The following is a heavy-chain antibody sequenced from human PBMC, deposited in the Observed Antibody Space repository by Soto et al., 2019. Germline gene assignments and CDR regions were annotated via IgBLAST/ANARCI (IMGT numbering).Heavy chain of an antibody. D-gene: IGHD3-10*01. CDR2: ISAYNGNT. V-gene: IGHV1-18*01. Sequence: QVQLVQSGAEVKKPGASVKVSCKASGYTFTSYGISWVRQAPGQGLEWMGWISAYNGNTNYAQKLQGRVTMTTDTSTSTAYMELRSLRSDDTAVYYCATTSRGYYGSGSYSFANWFDPWGQGTMVTVSS. CDR1: GYTFTSYG. CDR3: ATTSRGYYGSGSYSFANWFDP. J-gene: IGHJ5*02.